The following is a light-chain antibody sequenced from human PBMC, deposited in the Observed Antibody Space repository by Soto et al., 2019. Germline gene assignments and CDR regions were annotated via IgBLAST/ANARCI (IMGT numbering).Light chain of an antibody. CDR2: EAS. CDR1: QRVSSSY. CDR3: QQHINWPLT. J-gene: IGKJ4*01. V-gene: IGKV3D-20*02. Sequence: EIVLTQSPGTLSLSPGERATLSCRASQRVSSSYLAWYQQKPGQAPRLLIYEASNRATGIPARFSGSGSGADFTLTISSLEPEDFALYYCQQHINWPLTFGGGTKVDIK.